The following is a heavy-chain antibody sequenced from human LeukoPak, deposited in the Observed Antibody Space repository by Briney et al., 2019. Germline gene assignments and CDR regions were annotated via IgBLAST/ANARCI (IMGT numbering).Heavy chain of an antibody. CDR3: ARSPPTRSYYYGMDV. V-gene: IGHV4-34*01. Sequence: PSETLSLTCAVYGGSFSGYYWSWIRQPPGKGLECIGEINHSGSTNYNPSLKSRVTISVDTSKNQFSLKLSSVTAADTAVYYCARSPPTRSYYYGMDVWGQGTTVTVSS. D-gene: IGHD1-1*01. CDR1: GGSFSGYY. J-gene: IGHJ6*02. CDR2: INHSGST.